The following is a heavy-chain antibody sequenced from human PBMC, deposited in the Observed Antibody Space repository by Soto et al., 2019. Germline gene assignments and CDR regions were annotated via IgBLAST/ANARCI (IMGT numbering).Heavy chain of an antibody. CDR1: RGYH. Sequence: RGYHCSRIRKTPGKGLVWIGSIYYSGSTYYNPSLKSRVTISVDTSKNQFSLKLSSVTAADTAVYYCASLPPYGSGSYYYYGMDVSGQGTTVNV. D-gene: IGHD3-10*01. J-gene: IGHJ6*02. CDR2: IYYSGST. V-gene: IGHV4-39*01. CDR3: ASLPPYGSGSYYYYGMDV.